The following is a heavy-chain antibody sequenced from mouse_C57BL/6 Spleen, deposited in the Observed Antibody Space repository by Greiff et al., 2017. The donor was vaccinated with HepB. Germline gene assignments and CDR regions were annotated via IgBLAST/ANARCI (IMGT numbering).Heavy chain of an antibody. V-gene: IGHV7-3*01. CDR3: ARAGRGFAY. J-gene: IGHJ3*01. CDR1: GFTFTDSY. Sequence: EVKLMESGGGLVQPGGSLSLSCAASGFTFTDSYMSWVRQPPGKALEWLGFIRNKANGYTTEYSASVKGRFTISRDNSQSILYLQMNALRAEDSATYYCARAGRGFAYWGQGTLVTVSA. CDR2: IRNKANGYTT.